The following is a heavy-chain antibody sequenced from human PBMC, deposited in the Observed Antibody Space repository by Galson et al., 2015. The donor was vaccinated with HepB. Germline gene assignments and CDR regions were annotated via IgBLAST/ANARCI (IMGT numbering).Heavy chain of an antibody. D-gene: IGHD4-23*01. Sequence: SETLSLTCAVYGGSFSGYYWSWIRQPPGKGLEWIGEINHSGSTNYNPSLKSRVTISVDTSKNQFSLKLSSVTAADTAVYYCARVGGNSYYYYYYYMDVWGKGTTVTVSS. V-gene: IGHV4-34*01. CDR1: GGSFSGYY. J-gene: IGHJ6*03. CDR2: INHSGST. CDR3: ARVGGNSYYYYYYYMDV.